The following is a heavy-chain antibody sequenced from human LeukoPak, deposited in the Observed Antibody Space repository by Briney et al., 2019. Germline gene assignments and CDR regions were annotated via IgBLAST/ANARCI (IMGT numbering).Heavy chain of an antibody. D-gene: IGHD5-18*01. Sequence: GESLKISCKGSGYTFTSYYMHWVRQAPGQGLEWMGIINPSGGSTRYAQKFQGRVTMTRDTSTGTVYMDLSSLRSEDTAVYYCARVDTSLAPYYFDYWGQGTLVTVSS. J-gene: IGHJ4*02. V-gene: IGHV1-46*01. CDR1: GYTFTSYY. CDR3: ARVDTSLAPYYFDY. CDR2: INPSGGST.